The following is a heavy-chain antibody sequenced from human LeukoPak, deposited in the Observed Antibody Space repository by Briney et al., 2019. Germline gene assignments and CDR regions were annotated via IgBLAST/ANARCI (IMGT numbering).Heavy chain of an antibody. D-gene: IGHD6-13*01. CDR2: IYHSGST. CDR3: ARDQGIAAAGPFDY. J-gene: IGHJ4*02. Sequence: SETLSLTCAVSGGSISSSNWWSWVRQPPGKGLEWIGEIYHSGSTNYNPSLKSRVTISVDKSKNQFSLKLSSVTAADTAVYYCARDQGIAAAGPFDYWGQGTLVTVSS. CDR1: GGSISSSNW. V-gene: IGHV4-4*02.